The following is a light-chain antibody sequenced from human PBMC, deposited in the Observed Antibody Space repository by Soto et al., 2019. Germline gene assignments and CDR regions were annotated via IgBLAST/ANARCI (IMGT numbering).Light chain of an antibody. J-gene: IGKJ1*01. V-gene: IGKV3-15*01. CDR2: GAS. CDR3: QQYDYWPPWT. CDR1: ESVSSN. Sequence: EIVMTQSPATLSVSPEERATLSCRASESVSSNLAWYQQKPGQAPRLLMYGASTRATGTPDRFSGSGSGTEFTLTISSLQSEDFAVYYCQQYDYWPPWTFGQGTKVEIK.